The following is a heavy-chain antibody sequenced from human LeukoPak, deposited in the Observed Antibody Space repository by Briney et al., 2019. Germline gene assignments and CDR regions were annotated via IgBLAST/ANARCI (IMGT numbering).Heavy chain of an antibody. CDR3: ARDDYGDYGLLDY. V-gene: IGHV3-30*04. Sequence: GGSLRLSCAASGFTFTNYAIHWVRQAPGKGLEWVAVISYDGRKKHYTESVLGRFTISRDNSKNTLYLQMNGLTLEDSAVYYCARDDYGDYGLLDYWGQGILVTVSS. CDR1: GFTFTNYA. D-gene: IGHD4-17*01. J-gene: IGHJ4*02. CDR2: ISYDGRKK.